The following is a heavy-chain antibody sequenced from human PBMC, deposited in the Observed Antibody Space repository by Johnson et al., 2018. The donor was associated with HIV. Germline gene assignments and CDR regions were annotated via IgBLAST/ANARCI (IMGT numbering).Heavy chain of an antibody. CDR1: GFTFDDYG. V-gene: IGHV3-20*04. CDR2: INWNGGST. J-gene: IGHJ3*02. Sequence: MLLVESGGGVVRPGGSLRLSCAASGFTFDDYGMSWVRQAPGKGLEWVSGINWNGGSTGYADSVKGRFTISRDNAKNSLYLQMKSLRAEDTALYYCARVRARGVKHAFDIWGQGTMVTVSS. CDR3: ARVRARGVKHAFDI. D-gene: IGHD3-10*01.